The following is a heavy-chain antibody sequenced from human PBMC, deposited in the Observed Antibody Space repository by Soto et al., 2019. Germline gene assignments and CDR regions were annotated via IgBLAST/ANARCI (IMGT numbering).Heavy chain of an antibody. Sequence: QVQLVQSGAEVKKPGASVKVSCKASGYTFTSYGISWVRQAPGQGLEWRGGISGYKGNTNFAQKLQGRVTMTTVTXXSTAYMKLRSLRSDDTAVYYCARDAGVRGLISMGVWGQGTTVTVSS. CDR3: ARDAGVRGLISMGV. CDR1: GYTFTSYG. V-gene: IGHV1-18*01. D-gene: IGHD3-10*01. CDR2: ISGYKGNT. J-gene: IGHJ6*02.